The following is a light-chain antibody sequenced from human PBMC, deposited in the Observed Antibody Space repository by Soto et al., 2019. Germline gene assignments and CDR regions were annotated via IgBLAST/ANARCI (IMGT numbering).Light chain of an antibody. J-gene: IGKJ1*01. CDR1: QSISSW. V-gene: IGKV1-5*01. Sequence: DIQMTQSPSTLSASVGDRVTITCRASQSISSWLAWYQQKPGKAPKLLIHDAPSLESGVPSRFSGSGSGTEFTLTISSLQPDDFATYYCQQYNSYSWTFGQGTKVDIK. CDR3: QQYNSYSWT. CDR2: DAP.